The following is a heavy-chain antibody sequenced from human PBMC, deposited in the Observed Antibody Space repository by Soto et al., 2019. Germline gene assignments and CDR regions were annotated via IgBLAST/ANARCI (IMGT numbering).Heavy chain of an antibody. CDR3: TRDTLSLFAMDV. CDR1: GDTFSSYA. J-gene: IGHJ6*02. V-gene: IGHV1-69*18. CDR2: IIPTFGRT. Sequence: QVQLVQSGAEVKKPGSSVKVSCKASGDTFSSYAISWVRQAPGPGLEWVGKIIPTFGRTNYGQKFQGRLTISAAESMTTVYTELNSLLSKDTAVYYCTRDTLSLFAMDVWGQGTTVIVSS. D-gene: IGHD3-10*02.